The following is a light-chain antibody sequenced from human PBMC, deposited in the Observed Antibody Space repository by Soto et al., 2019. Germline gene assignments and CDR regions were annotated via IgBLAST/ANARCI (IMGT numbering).Light chain of an antibody. CDR1: STDVGGYNY. J-gene: IGLJ1*01. CDR2: EVS. Sequence: QSVLTQPASVSGSPGQSITISCTGSSTDVGGYNYVSWYQQHPGKAPKVMIYEVSNRPSGVSNRFSGSKSGNTASLTISGLQAEDEADYYCSSYTRSSTYVFAPGTK. CDR3: SSYTRSSTYV. V-gene: IGLV2-14*01.